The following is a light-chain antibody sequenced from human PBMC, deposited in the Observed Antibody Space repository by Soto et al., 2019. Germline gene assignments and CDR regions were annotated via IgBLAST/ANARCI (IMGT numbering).Light chain of an antibody. Sequence: DIVMTQSPLSLPVTPGESASISCRSSQSLLHSNGYNYLDWYLQKPGQSPQLLIYLGSNRASGVPDRFSGSGSGTDFTLTISRVEAEDVGVYYGMQATQSPWTFGQGTQVDIK. CDR1: QSLLHSNGYNY. J-gene: IGKJ1*01. CDR3: MQATQSPWT. V-gene: IGKV2-28*01. CDR2: LGS.